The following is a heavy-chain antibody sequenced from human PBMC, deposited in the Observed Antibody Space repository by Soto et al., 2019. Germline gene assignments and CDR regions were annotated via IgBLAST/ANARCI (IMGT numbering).Heavy chain of an antibody. D-gene: IGHD4-17*01. V-gene: IGHV3-30*03. CDR1: GFTFSSYG. Sequence: QVQLVESGGGVVQPGRSLRISCAASGFTFSSYGMHWVRQAPGKGLEWVAVISYDGSNKYYADSVKGRFTISRDNSKNTLYLQMNSLRAEDTAVYCCRVGQGATVVTPGFDYWGQGTLVTVSS. CDR2: ISYDGSNK. CDR3: RVGQGATVVTPGFDY. J-gene: IGHJ4*02.